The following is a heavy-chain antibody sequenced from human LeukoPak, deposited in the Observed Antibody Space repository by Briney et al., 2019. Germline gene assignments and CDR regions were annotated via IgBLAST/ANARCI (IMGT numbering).Heavy chain of an antibody. CDR2: INWNGGST. D-gene: IGHD3-22*01. J-gene: IGHJ4*02. V-gene: IGHV3-20*01. CDR3: ARAYYYDSSGYFPD. CDR1: GFTFAYYG. Sequence: GGSLRLSCAASGFTFAYYGMSWVRQAPGKGLEWVSAINWNGGSTGYADSVKGRFTISRDNAKNSLYLQMNSLRAEDTALYHCARAYYYDSSGYFPDWGQGTLVTVSS.